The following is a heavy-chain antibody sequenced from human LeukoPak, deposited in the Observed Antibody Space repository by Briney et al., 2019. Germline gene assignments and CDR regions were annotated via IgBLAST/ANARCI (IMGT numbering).Heavy chain of an antibody. CDR3: ARDPAFTISVDY. CDR2: VSYDGSNK. CDR1: GFTFSNYA. Sequence: GGSLRLSCAASGFTFSNYAMHWVRQAPGKGLEWVAVVSYDGSNKYYADSVEGRFTISRDNSKNTLYLQMNSLRTEDTAIYYCARDPAFTISVDYWGQGTLVTVSS. D-gene: IGHD3-3*01. V-gene: IGHV3-30*04. J-gene: IGHJ4*02.